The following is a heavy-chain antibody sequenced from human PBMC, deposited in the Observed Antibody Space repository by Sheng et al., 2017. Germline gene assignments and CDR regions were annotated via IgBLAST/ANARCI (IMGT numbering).Heavy chain of an antibody. CDR2: INHSGST. CDR1: GGSFSGYY. CDR3: AKPRGRYCSGGSCSSRYFDY. D-gene: IGHD2-15*01. V-gene: IGHV4-34*01. Sequence: QVQLQQWGAGLLKPSETLSLTCAVYGGSFSGYYWSWIRQPPGKGLEWIGEINHSGSTNYNPSLKSRVTISVDTSKNQFSLKLSSVTAADMAVYYCAKPRGRYCSGGSCSSRYFDYWGPGNPGHRL. J-gene: IGHJ4*02.